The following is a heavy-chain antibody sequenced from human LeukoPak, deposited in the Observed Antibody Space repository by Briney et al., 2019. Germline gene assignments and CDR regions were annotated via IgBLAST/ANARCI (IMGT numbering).Heavy chain of an antibody. V-gene: IGHV4-59*12. Sequence: PSETLSLTCTVSGGSISSYYWSWIRQPPGKGLEWIGYIYYSGSTYYNPSLKSRVTISVDTSKNQFSLKLSSVTAADTAVYYCARGLPVTTAFDYWGQGTLVTVSS. CDR2: IYYSGST. CDR3: ARGLPVTTAFDY. J-gene: IGHJ4*02. D-gene: IGHD4-17*01. CDR1: GGSISSYY.